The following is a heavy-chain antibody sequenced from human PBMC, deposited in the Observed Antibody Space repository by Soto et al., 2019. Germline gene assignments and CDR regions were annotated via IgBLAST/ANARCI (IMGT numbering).Heavy chain of an antibody. CDR3: ARGRWVRGVIVKYNWFAP. Sequence: SSETLSLPCTVSGGSIRRGGYYWSWIRQHPGKGLEWIGYIYYSGSTYYNPSLKSRVTISVDTSKNQFSLKLSSVTAADTAVYYCARGRWVRGVIVKYNWFAPWGQGTLVTVSS. CDR1: GGSIRRGGYY. V-gene: IGHV4-31*03. CDR2: IYYSGST. D-gene: IGHD3-10*01. J-gene: IGHJ5*02.